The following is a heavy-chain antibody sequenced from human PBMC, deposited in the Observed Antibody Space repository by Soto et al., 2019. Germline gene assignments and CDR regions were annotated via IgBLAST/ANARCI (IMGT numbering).Heavy chain of an antibody. J-gene: IGHJ6*03. Sequence: PGGSLRLSCATSGFILSDCAMNWVRQAPGKGLECVSYISSSSSVIDYADSVKGRFTVSRDNARNSLYLQMNSLRAEDTAVYYCARDLSWGSNWYYYMDVWGKGTTVTVSS. CDR3: ARDLSWGSNWYYYMDV. D-gene: IGHD7-27*01. V-gene: IGHV3-48*01. CDR1: GFILSDCA. CDR2: ISSSSSVI.